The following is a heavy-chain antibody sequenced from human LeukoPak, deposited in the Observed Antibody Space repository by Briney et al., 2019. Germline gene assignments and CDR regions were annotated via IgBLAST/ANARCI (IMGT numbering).Heavy chain of an antibody. CDR3: ARRGHTYYDFWSGPETNWFDP. Sequence: SETLTLTCTVSGGSISSSSYYWGWIRQPQGKGLEWIGSIYYSESTYYNPSLKSRVTISLDTSKNQFSLKLSPVTAADTAVYYCARRGHTYYDFWSGPETNWFDPWGQGTLVTVSS. J-gene: IGHJ5*02. CDR1: GGSISSSSYY. CDR2: IYYSEST. V-gene: IGHV4-39*01. D-gene: IGHD3-3*01.